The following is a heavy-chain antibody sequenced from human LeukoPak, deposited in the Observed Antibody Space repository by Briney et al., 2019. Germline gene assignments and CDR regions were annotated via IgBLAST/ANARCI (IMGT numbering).Heavy chain of an antibody. D-gene: IGHD5-18*01. J-gene: IGHJ4*02. CDR3: ARGPAMVAFDY. Sequence: PSETLSLTCAVYGGSFSGYYWSWTRQPPGKGLEWIGEINHSGSTNYNPSLKSRVTISVDTSKNQFSLKLSSVTAADTAVYYCARGPAMVAFDYWGQGTLVTVSS. V-gene: IGHV4-34*01. CDR1: GGSFSGYY. CDR2: INHSGST.